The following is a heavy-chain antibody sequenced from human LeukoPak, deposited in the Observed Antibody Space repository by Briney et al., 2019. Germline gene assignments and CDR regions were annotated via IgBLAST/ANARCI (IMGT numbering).Heavy chain of an antibody. Sequence: SQTLSLTCTVSGGSISSGGYYWSWIRQHPGKGLEWIGYIYYSGSTYYNPPLKSQVTISLDTSKNHFSLKLSSVTAADTAVYYCARDSSGYDGRGDFDYWGQGTLVTVSS. CDR1: GGSISSGGYY. D-gene: IGHD3-22*01. J-gene: IGHJ4*02. CDR2: IYYSGST. CDR3: ARDSSGYDGRGDFDY. V-gene: IGHV4-31*01.